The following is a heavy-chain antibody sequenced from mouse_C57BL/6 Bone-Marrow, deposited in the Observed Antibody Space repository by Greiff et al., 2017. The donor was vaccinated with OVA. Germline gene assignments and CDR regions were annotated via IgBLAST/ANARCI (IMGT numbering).Heavy chain of an antibody. V-gene: IGHV1-64*01. CDR2: IHPNSGST. Sequence: VQLQQPGAELVKPGASVKLSCKASGYTFTSYWMHWVKQRPGQGLEWIGMIHPNSGSTNYNEKFKSKATLTVDKSSSTAYMQLSSLTSEDSAVYYCAREVTGYYYAMDYWGQGTSVTVSS. D-gene: IGHD2-2*01. J-gene: IGHJ4*01. CDR3: AREVTGYYYAMDY. CDR1: GYTFTSYW.